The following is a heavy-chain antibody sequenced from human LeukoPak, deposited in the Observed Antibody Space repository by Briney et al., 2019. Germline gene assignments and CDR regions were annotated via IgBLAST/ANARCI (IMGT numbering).Heavy chain of an antibody. CDR3: AKGVVGVTSPNSLDY. CDR2: NTGSGVST. J-gene: IGHJ4*02. D-gene: IGHD1-26*01. V-gene: IGHV3-23*01. Sequence: PGGSLRLSCAASGITFSAYAMSWVRQTPGKGLEWVSANTGSGVSTFYADSVKGRFTISRDNSKNTLFLQMNSLRAEDTAVYYCAKGVVGVTSPNSLDYWGQGTLVTVSS. CDR1: GITFSAYA.